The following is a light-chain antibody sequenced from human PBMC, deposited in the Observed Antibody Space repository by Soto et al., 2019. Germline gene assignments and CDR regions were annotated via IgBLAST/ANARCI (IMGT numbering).Light chain of an antibody. CDR2: SSS. Sequence: DIQITQSPSSLSSSAGDTVTITCLSSQNIADYLSWYQQKPGKAPKLLMYSSSILHDGVSSRFSGDGSGTAFTLTITGLQPEDFATYYCLQTFTTHITFGGGTKVDIK. J-gene: IGKJ4*01. V-gene: IGKV1-39*01. CDR3: LQTFTTHIT. CDR1: QNIADY.